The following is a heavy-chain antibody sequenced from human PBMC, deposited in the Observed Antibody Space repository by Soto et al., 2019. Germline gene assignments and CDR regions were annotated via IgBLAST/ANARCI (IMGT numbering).Heavy chain of an antibody. D-gene: IGHD3-10*01. Sequence: ASVKVSCKASGYTFTGYYMHWVRQAPGQGLEWMGWINPNSGGTNYAQKFQGRVTMTRDTSISTAHMELSRLRSDDTAVYYCARDPFREVLWFGEPVYYYYYGMDVWGQGTTVTVSS. CDR1: GYTFTGYY. CDR3: ARDPFREVLWFGEPVYYYYYGMDV. V-gene: IGHV1-2*02. CDR2: INPNSGGT. J-gene: IGHJ6*02.